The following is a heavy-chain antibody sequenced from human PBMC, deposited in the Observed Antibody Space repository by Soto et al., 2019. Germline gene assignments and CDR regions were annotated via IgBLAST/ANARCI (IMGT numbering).Heavy chain of an antibody. CDR3: AYSRLSEHNYGMAV. CDR1: GFSLSTSGGG. V-gene: IGHV2-5*01. D-gene: IGHD3-16*02. J-gene: IGHJ6*02. CDR2: IYWNDDK. Sequence: SCPTLVNPTRTRRMTCTFSGFSLSTSGGGVGWIRPPPGKALEWLALIYWNDDKRYSPSLKSRLTITKDPSKNQVVLKMTNMDPVDTATYYCAYSRLSEHNYGMAVCAQGTTIPV.